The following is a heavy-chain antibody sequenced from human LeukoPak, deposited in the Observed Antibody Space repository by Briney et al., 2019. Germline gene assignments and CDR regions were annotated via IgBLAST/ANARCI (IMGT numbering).Heavy chain of an antibody. CDR1: GFTFSSYA. CDR3: ARGNTGSSLDY. V-gene: IGHV3-30-3*01. D-gene: IGHD1-26*01. J-gene: IGHJ4*02. CDR2: ISYDGSNK. Sequence: GGSLRLSCAASGFTFSSYAMHWVRQAPGKGLEWVAVISYDGSNKYYADSVKGRFTISRDNSKNTLYLQMTSLRAEDTAVYYCARGNTGSSLDYWGQGTLVTVSS.